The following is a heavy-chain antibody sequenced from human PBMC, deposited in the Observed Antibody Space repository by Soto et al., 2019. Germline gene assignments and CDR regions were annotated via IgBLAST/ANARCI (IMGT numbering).Heavy chain of an antibody. Sequence: DTLSLTWSVSCGTISSYYLIWIRQPPGKGLEWIGYIYYSGSTNYTPSLKSRVTISVDTSKNQFSLKLSSVTAADTAVYYCARERSNYYDFWSGYYQGGWFDPWGPGTLVTVS. J-gene: IGHJ5*02. CDR2: IYYSGST. D-gene: IGHD3-3*01. V-gene: IGHV4-59*01. CDR1: CGTISSYY. CDR3: ARERSNYYDFWSGYYQGGWFDP.